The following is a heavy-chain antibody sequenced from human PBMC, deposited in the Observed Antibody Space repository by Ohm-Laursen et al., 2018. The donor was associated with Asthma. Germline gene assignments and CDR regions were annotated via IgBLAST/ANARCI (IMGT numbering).Heavy chain of an antibody. D-gene: IGHD6-19*01. CDR1: GFTFSSYA. Sequence: SLRLSCAASGFTFSSYAMHWVRQAPGKGLEWVAVISYDGSNKYYADSVKGRFTISRDNSKNTLYLQMNSLRAEDTAVYYCARAISGRYYYGMDVWGQGTTVTVSS. CDR2: ISYDGSNK. V-gene: IGHV3-30-3*01. J-gene: IGHJ6*02. CDR3: ARAISGRYYYGMDV.